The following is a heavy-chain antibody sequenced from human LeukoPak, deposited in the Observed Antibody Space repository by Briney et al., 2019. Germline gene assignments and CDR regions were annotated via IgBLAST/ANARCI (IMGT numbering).Heavy chain of an antibody. CDR1: GYSFASDW. Sequence: GESLKISCKGSGYSFASDWIAWVRQMPGKGLEWMGIIYPRDSDTKYNPSFQGQVSISADKSTSTAYLQWSSLQASDTAIYFCARSHSSTLTWFDPWGQGTLVTVSS. V-gene: IGHV5-51*01. J-gene: IGHJ5*02. CDR2: IYPRDSDT. CDR3: ARSHSSTLTWFDP.